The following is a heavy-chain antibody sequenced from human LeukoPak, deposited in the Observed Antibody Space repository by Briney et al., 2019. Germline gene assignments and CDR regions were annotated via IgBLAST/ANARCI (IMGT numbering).Heavy chain of an antibody. J-gene: IGHJ4*02. Sequence: GGSLRLSCAASGFTFSTYWMTWVRQAPGKGLEWVGNIKKDGSEKYYVDSVRGRFTISRDNAKNSLYLQMNSLRAEDTAVYYCAREMGWNYGDYWGQGTLVTVSS. CDR3: AREMGWNYGDY. D-gene: IGHD1-7*01. CDR1: GFTFSTYW. V-gene: IGHV3-7*05. CDR2: IKKDGSEK.